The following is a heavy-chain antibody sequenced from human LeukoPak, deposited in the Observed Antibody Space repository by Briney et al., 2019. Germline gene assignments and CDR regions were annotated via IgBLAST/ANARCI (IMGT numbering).Heavy chain of an antibody. V-gene: IGHV3-23*01. J-gene: IGHJ4*01. D-gene: IGHD1-1*01. CDR1: GFTFSNYA. CDR2: ISNNGVNT. Sequence: GGSLILSCAASGFTFSNYAMSWVRQAPGEGLEWVSAISNNGVNTYYADSVKGRFTISRDNSKNTLYLQMTSLRHEDTAVYYCGEVQTVNKFDYWGRGTLVTVSS. CDR3: GEVQTVNKFDY.